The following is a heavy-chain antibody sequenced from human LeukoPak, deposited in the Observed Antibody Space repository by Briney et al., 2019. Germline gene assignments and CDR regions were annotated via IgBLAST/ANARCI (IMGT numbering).Heavy chain of an antibody. CDR2: IYYSGST. CDR3: ARDTKTRLRLLSSLCYGMGV. D-gene: IGHD5-12*01. Sequence: SETLSLTCTVSGGSISSGGYYWSWIRQHPGKGLEWIGYIYYSGSTYYNPSLKSRVTISVDTSKNQFSLKLSSVTAADTAVYYCARDTKTRLRLLSSLCYGMGVWGQGTTVTVSS. CDR1: GGSISSGGYY. J-gene: IGHJ6*02. V-gene: IGHV4-31*03.